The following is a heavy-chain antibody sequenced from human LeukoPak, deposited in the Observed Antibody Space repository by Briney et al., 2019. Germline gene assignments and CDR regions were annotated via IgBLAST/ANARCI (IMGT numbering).Heavy chain of an antibody. Sequence: GGSLRLSCAASGFTFSKNGMSWVRQAPGKGLEWVSTINDNGANTHYADSVNGRFTISRDNSRNTLLLEMNSLRADDTALYYCTKGDGGYYPIDNWGQGTLVTVSS. D-gene: IGHD1-26*01. CDR2: INDNGANT. J-gene: IGHJ4*02. CDR3: TKGDGGYYPIDN. V-gene: IGHV3-23*01. CDR1: GFTFSKNG.